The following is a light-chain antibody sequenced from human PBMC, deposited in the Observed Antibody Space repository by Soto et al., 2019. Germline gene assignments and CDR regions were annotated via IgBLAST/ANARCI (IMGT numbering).Light chain of an antibody. J-gene: IGKJ4*01. CDR2: GAS. V-gene: IGKV3-20*01. CDR3: QQYGSSPLT. Sequence: EIVLMQSPGTLSLSPGERATLSCRASQSVSSSYLAWYQQKPGQALRLLIYGASSRATGIPDRFSGSGSGTDFTLTISRLEPEDFAVYYCQQYGSSPLTFGGGTKVEIK. CDR1: QSVSSSY.